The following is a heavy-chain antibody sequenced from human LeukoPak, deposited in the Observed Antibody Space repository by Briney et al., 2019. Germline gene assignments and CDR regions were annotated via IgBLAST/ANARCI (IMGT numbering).Heavy chain of an antibody. V-gene: IGHV3-30*18. Sequence: GGSLRLSCAASGFTFSSYGMHWVRQAPGKGLEWVAVISYDGSNKYYADSVKGRFTISRDNAKNSLYLQMNSLRAEDTALYYCAKDIGSSGWYDYWGQGTLVTVSS. CDR3: AKDIGSSGWYDY. CDR1: GFTFSSYG. CDR2: ISYDGSNK. J-gene: IGHJ4*02. D-gene: IGHD6-19*01.